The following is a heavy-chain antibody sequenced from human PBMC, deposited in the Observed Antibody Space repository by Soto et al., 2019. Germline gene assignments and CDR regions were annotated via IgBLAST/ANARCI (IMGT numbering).Heavy chain of an antibody. CDR3: ARGDYGTGGYPFPYFDY. D-gene: IGHD2-8*02. Sequence: HEPLVQSGAEVKRPGASLKVSSQASGYSFTGYYIHWVRQAPGQGLEWMGWINPDSGATNYAQNFQGRVTLTSDTSISTASMDLTSLTSADTAVYYGARGDYGTGGYPFPYFDYWGQGTLVIVSS. V-gene: IGHV1-2*02. J-gene: IGHJ4*02. CDR2: INPDSGAT. CDR1: GYSFTGYY.